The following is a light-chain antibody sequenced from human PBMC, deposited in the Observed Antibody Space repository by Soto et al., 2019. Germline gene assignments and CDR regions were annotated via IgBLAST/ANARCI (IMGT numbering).Light chain of an antibody. CDR1: SNNVGNYNL. CDR3: CSYAGSDTYV. J-gene: IGLJ1*01. CDR2: EVY. V-gene: IGLV2-23*02. Sequence: QAVVTQPASVSGSPGQSITISCTGTSNNVGNYNLVSWYQQHPGKAPKLMIYEVYKRPPGVSNRFSGSKSGITASLTISGLQAEDEGDYYCCSYAGSDTYVFGTGTKVTVL.